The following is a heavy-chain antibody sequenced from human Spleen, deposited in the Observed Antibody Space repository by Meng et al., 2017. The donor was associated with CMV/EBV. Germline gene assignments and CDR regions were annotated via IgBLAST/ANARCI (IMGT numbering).Heavy chain of an antibody. CDR2: IKKDGGER. CDR3: ARVPEYGDYYCDY. V-gene: IGHV3-7*01. D-gene: IGHD4-17*01. J-gene: IGHJ4*02. Sequence: GESLKISCAASGFAFSNYWMTWVRQAPGKGLEWVANIKKDGGERYYVDSVKGRFTISRDNAYNSLYLQMNSLRAEDTAVYYCARVPEYGDYYCDYWGQGTLVTVSS. CDR1: GFAFSNYW.